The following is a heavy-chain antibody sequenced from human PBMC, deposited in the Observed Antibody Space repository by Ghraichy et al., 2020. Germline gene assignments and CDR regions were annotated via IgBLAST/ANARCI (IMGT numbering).Heavy chain of an antibody. Sequence: ASVKVSCKASGYRFSSFDIHWVRQVTGQGLEWMGWMNPNMGHTGYAQKFQGRVTMTRNTSISTVYMELSRLRSDDTAVYYCARGRSGWGGPDYWGQGTLVTVSS. D-gene: IGHD6-19*01. J-gene: IGHJ4*02. CDR3: ARGRSGWGGPDY. CDR2: MNPNMGHT. V-gene: IGHV1-8*01. CDR1: GYRFSSFD.